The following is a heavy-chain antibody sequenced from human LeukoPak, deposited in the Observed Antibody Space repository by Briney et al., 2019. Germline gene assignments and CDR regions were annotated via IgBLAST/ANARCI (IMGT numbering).Heavy chain of an antibody. D-gene: IGHD6-6*01. V-gene: IGHV4-31*03. CDR2: IYYSGRT. CDR1: GGSISSGGYY. CDR3: ARFHRIAARIDY. J-gene: IGHJ4*02. Sequence: SETLSLTCNVSGGSISSGGYYWSWIRQHPGKGLEWIGYIYYSGRTYYNPSHKSRVTISVDTSKNQFSLKLSSVTAADTAVYYCARFHRIAARIDYWGQGTLVTVSS.